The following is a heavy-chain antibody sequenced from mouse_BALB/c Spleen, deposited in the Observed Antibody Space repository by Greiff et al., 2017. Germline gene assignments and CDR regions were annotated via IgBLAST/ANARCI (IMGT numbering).Heavy chain of an antibody. J-gene: IGHJ3*01. Sequence: QVHVKQSGPELVKPGALVKISCKASGYTFTSYDINWVKQRPGQGLEWIGWIYPGDGSTKYNEKFKGKATLTADKSSSTAYMQLSSLTSENSAVYFCARRKASYYRYDEGAWFAYWGQGTLVTVSA. CDR2: IYPGDGST. D-gene: IGHD2-14*01. CDR1: GYTFTSYD. V-gene: IGHV1S56*01. CDR3: ARRKASYYRYDEGAWFAY.